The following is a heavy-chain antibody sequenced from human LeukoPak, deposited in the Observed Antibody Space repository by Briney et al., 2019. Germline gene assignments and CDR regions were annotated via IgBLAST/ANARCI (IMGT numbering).Heavy chain of an antibody. Sequence: PSETLSLTCTVSGGSINSYYWSWLRQPPGKSLEWVGYIYYSGRTNYNPSLKSRVTISVDTSKNQFSLKLSSVTAADTAVYYCASSSGRYYGLVGYWGQGTLVTVSS. CDR1: GGSINSYY. CDR2: IYYSGRT. V-gene: IGHV4-59*13. J-gene: IGHJ4*02. D-gene: IGHD1-26*01. CDR3: ASSSGRYYGLVGY.